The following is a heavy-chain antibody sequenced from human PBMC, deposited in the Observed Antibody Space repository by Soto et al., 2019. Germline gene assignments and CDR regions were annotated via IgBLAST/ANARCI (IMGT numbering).Heavy chain of an antibody. CDR1: GYTFTSYG. CDR3: ARVPQYYDFWSGPNPLSLPYYYYSMDV. CDR2: ISAYNGNT. V-gene: IGHV1-18*01. D-gene: IGHD3-3*01. Sequence: QVQLVQSGAEVKKPGASVKVSCKASGYTFTSYGISWVRQAPGQGLEWMGWISAYNGNTNYAQKLQGRVTMTTDTSTSTAYMELRSLRSDDTAVYYCARVPQYYDFWSGPNPLSLPYYYYSMDVWGKGTTVTVSS. J-gene: IGHJ6*04.